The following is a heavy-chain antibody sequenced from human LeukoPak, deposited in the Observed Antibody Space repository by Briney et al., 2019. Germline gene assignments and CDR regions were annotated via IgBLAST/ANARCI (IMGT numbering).Heavy chain of an antibody. D-gene: IGHD3-22*01. CDR1: GFTFSSYA. CDR2: ISSNGGST. Sequence: GGSLRLSCAASGFTFSSYAMHWVRQAPGKGLEYVSAISSNGGSTYYANSVKGRFTISRDNSKNTLYLQMGSLRAEDMAVYYCARGGSLIVVAHFDYWGQGTLVTVSS. J-gene: IGHJ4*02. V-gene: IGHV3-64*01. CDR3: ARGGSLIVVAHFDY.